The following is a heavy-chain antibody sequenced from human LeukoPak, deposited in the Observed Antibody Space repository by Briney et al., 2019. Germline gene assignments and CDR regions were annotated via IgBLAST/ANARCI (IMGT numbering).Heavy chain of an antibody. J-gene: IGHJ4*02. D-gene: IGHD5-18*01. V-gene: IGHV3-33*01. CDR3: ASDVDPAMARYYFDY. CDR2: IWYDGSNK. CDR1: GFTFSSYG. Sequence: GGSLRLSCAASGFTFSSYGMHWVRQAPGKGLEWVAVIWYDGSNKYYADSVKGRFTISRDNSKNTLYLQMNSLRAEDTAVYYCASDVDPAMARYYFDYWGQGTLVTVSS.